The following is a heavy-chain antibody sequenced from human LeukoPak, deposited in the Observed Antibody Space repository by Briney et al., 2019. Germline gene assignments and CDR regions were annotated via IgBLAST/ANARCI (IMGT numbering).Heavy chain of an antibody. J-gene: IGHJ4*02. CDR3: ASGDYRGGDY. V-gene: IGHV4-31*03. Sequence: PSETLSLTCTVSGGSISSGGYYWSWIRQHPGKGLEWIGYIYYSGSTYYNPSLKSRVTISVDTSKSQFSLKLSSVTAADTAVYYCASGDYRGGDYWGQGTLVTVSS. CDR1: GGSISSGGYY. CDR2: IYYSGST. D-gene: IGHD4-17*01.